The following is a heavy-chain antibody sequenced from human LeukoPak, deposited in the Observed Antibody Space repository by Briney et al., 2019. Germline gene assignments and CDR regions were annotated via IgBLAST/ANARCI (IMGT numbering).Heavy chain of an antibody. CDR1: GFTFSSYS. CDR2: ISSSSSTI. V-gene: IGHV3-48*01. Sequence: GGSLRLSCAASGFTFSSYSMNWVRQAPGKGLEWVSYISSSSSTIYYADSVKGRFTISRDNAKNSLYLQMNSLRAEDTAVYYCARDNYDILTGYYYYYGMDVWGQGTTVTVSS. CDR3: ARDNYDILTGYYYYYGMDV. J-gene: IGHJ6*02. D-gene: IGHD3-9*01.